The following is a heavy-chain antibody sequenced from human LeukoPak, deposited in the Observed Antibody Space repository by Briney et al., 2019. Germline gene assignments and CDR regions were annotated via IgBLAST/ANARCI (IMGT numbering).Heavy chain of an antibody. D-gene: IGHD1-26*01. CDR3: AREESYYFDY. Sequence: SETLSLTCAVYGGSFSGYYWSWIRQPPGKGLEWIGEINHSGSTNYNPSLKSRVTISVDTSKNQFSLKLSSVTAADTAVYYCAREESYYFDYWGQGTLVTVSS. J-gene: IGHJ4*02. CDR1: GGSFSGYY. V-gene: IGHV4-34*01. CDR2: INHSGST.